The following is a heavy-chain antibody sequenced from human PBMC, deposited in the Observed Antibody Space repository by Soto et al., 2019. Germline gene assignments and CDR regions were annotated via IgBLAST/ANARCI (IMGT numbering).Heavy chain of an antibody. V-gene: IGHV4-59*11. CDR3: AREIVVVTAIGFDP. CDR2: LYNGGTT. J-gene: IGHJ5*02. CDR1: GGSIISHY. Sequence: SETLSLTCNISGGSIISHYWTWIRQSPEKGLEWLGYLYNGGTTTYNPSLKSRVAMSVDTSTTQFFLTLSSVTAADTAIYYCAREIVVVTAIGFDPWGQGTLVTVSS. D-gene: IGHD2-21*02.